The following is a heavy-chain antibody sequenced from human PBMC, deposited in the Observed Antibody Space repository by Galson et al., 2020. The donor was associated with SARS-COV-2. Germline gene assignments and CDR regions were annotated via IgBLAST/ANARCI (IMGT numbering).Heavy chain of an antibody. CDR2: IYTSGST. CDR3: ARGRYSSGWSDY. CDR1: GGSISSYY. Sequence: TSETLSLTCTVSGGSISSYYWSWIRQPAGKGLEWIGRIYTSGSTNYNPSLKSLVTMSVDTSKNQFSLKLSSVTAADTAVYYCARGRYSSGWSDYWGQGTLVTVSS. J-gene: IGHJ4*02. D-gene: IGHD6-19*01. V-gene: IGHV4-4*07.